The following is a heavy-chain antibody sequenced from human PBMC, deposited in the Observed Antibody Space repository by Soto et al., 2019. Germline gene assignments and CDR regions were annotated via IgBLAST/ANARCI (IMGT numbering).Heavy chain of an antibody. CDR3: AKEAAGIGVPVFDS. D-gene: IGHD3-3*01. Sequence: EVQLLESGGGLVQPGGSLRLSCAASGFTFSNYAMSWVRQAPGKGPEWVSGISGGGVDTYYVDSVKGRFIISRDNSRNTLYLQMSTLRADDAAVYYCAKEAAGIGVPVFDSWGQGTLVTVSS. CDR2: ISGGGVDT. V-gene: IGHV3-23*02. J-gene: IGHJ4*02. CDR1: GFTFSNYA.